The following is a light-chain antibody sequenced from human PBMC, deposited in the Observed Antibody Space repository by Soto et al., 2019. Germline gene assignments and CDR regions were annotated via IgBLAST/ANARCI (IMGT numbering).Light chain of an antibody. CDR2: KAS. CDR3: QQYNTYST. Sequence: DIQMTQSPSTLSASVGDRVTITCRASQSISTWLAWYQQKPGKAPRLLIYKASNLESGVPSRFSGSGSGTEFTLTISSLQPEDFGTSYCQQYNTYSTFGQGTKVEI. J-gene: IGKJ1*01. CDR1: QSISTW. V-gene: IGKV1-5*03.